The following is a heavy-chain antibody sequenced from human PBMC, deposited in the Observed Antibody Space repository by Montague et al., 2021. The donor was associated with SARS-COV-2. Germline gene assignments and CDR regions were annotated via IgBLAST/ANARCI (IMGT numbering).Heavy chain of an antibody. D-gene: IGHD2-15*01. CDR3: ARHRIYCSGGSCYSGWFDA. CDR2: IYYSGST. CDR1: GGSISSSSYY. J-gene: IGHJ5*02. V-gene: IGHV4-39*01. Sequence: SETLSLTCTVSGGSISSSSYYWGWIRQPPGKGLEWIGSIYYSGSTYYNPSLKSRVTISVDTSKNQFSLKLSSVTAADTAVYYCARHRIYCSGGSCYSGWFDAWGQGTLVTVSS.